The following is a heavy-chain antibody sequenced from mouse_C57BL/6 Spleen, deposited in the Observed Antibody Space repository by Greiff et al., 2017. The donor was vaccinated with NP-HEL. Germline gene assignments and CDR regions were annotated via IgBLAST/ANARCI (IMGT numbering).Heavy chain of an antibody. CDR3: ARSDRGYAMDY. CDR2: IDPSDSYT. V-gene: IGHV1-59*01. CDR1: GYTFTSYW. J-gene: IGHJ4*01. Sequence: QVQLQQPGAELVRPGTSVKLSCKASGYTFTSYWMHWVKQRPGQGLEWIGVIDPSDSYTNYNQKFKGKATLTVDTSSSTAYMQLSSLTSEDSAVYYCARSDRGYAMDYWGQGTSVTVSS.